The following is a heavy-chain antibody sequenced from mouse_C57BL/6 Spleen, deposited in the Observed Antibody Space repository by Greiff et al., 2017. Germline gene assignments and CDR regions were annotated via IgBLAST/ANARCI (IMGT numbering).Heavy chain of an antibody. V-gene: IGHV1-26*01. CDR3: ARLYGNYEDY. J-gene: IGHJ2*01. Sequence: EVQLQQSGPELVKPGASVKISCKASGYTFTDYYMNWVKQSHGKSLEWIGDINPNNGGTSYNQKFKGKATLTVDKSSSTAYMALRSLTSEDSAVYYCARLYGNYEDYWGQGTTLTVSS. CDR1: GYTFTDYY. D-gene: IGHD2-1*01. CDR2: INPNNGGT.